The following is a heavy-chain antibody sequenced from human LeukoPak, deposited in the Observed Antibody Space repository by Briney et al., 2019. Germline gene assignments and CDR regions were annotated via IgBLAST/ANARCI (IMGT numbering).Heavy chain of an antibody. CDR2: ISTSSSYI. CDR1: GFTFSSYS. J-gene: IGHJ6*03. V-gene: IGHV3-21*01. D-gene: IGHD2-8*01. CDR3: ARDRCTNGVCYYYMDV. Sequence: GGSLRLSCAAYGFTFSSYSMNWVRQAPGKGLEWVSFISTSSSYIYYADSVKGRFTISRDNAKNSLYLQMNGLRAEDTAVYYCARDRCTNGVCYYYMDVWGKGTTVTVSS.